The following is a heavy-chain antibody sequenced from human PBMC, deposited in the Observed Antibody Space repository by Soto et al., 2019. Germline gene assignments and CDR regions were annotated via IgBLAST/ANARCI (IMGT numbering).Heavy chain of an antibody. J-gene: IGHJ4*02. V-gene: IGHV1-2*04. CDR2: INPNSGGT. CDR1: GYTFTGYY. Sequence: ASVKVSCKASGYTFTGYYMHWVRQAPGQGLEWMGRINPNSGGTNYAQKFQGWVTMTRDTSISTAYMELSRLRSDDTAVYYCARGPPIYYDSSGYYSYFDYWGQGTLVTVSS. CDR3: ARGPPIYYDSSGYYSYFDY. D-gene: IGHD3-22*01.